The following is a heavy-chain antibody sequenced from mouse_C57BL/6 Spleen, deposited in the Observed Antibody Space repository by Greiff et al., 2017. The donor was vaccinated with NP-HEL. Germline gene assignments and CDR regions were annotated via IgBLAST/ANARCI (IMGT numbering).Heavy chain of an antibody. CDR1: GYAFTSYW. CDR3: AREWDGGY. J-gene: IGHJ2*01. V-gene: IGHV1-80*01. D-gene: IGHD4-1*01. CDR2: IYPGDGDT. Sequence: VQLQESGAELVKPGASVKISCKASGYAFTSYWMNWVKQRPGKGLEWIGQIYPGDGDTNYNGKFKGKATLTADKYYSTDYMQVSSLTCEDSAVYFCAREWDGGYWGQGTTLTVSS.